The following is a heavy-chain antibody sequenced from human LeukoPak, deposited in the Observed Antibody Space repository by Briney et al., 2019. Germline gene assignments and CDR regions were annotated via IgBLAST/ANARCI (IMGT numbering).Heavy chain of an antibody. CDR2: INPSGGST. V-gene: IGHV1-46*03. CDR1: GYTFTSYY. D-gene: IGHD3-3*01. CDR3: ASIFGVVIEDY. Sequence: APVKASCKASGYTFTSYYMHWVRQAPGQGLEWMGIINPSGGSTSYAQKFQGRVTMTRDTSTSTVYMELSSLRSEDTAVYYCASIFGVVIEDYWGQGTLVTVSS. J-gene: IGHJ4*02.